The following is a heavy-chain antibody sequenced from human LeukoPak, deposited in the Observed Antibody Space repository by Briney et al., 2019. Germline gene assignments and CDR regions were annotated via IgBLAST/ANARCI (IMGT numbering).Heavy chain of an antibody. Sequence: ASVKVSCKASGYTFTSHDTNWVRQAPGQGLEWMGWMNPNNSNTGYAQKFQGRVTMTRDTSMTTAYMELSSLRSEDTAVYYCGRGLDSTSWYCMDVWGQGTTVIVSS. CDR3: GRGLDSTSWYCMDV. D-gene: IGHD6-13*01. V-gene: IGHV1-8*01. CDR2: MNPNNSNT. J-gene: IGHJ6*02. CDR1: GYTFTSHD.